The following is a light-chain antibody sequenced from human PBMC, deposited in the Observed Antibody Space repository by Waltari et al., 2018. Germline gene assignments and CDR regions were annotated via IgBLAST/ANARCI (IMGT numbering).Light chain of an antibody. Sequence: WDQQEPGQSPLLVIYQDTNRPSGIPERFSGSKSGNAATLTISGTQAMDEADYYCQALGTGAWVFGGGTKLTVL. J-gene: IGLJ3*02. CDR2: QDT. V-gene: IGLV3-1*01. CDR3: QALGTGAWV.